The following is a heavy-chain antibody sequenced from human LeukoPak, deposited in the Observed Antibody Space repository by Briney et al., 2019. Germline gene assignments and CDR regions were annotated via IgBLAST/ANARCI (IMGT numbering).Heavy chain of an antibody. D-gene: IGHD5-18*01. Sequence: PSETLSLTCTVSGGSISSSSYYWGWIRQPPGKGLEWIGGIYYSGSTYYNPSLKSRVTISVDTSKNQFSLKLSSVTAADTAVYYCAREKGDRDNTKWIQPWLGSGSYFGYWGQGTLVTVSS. J-gene: IGHJ4*02. V-gene: IGHV4-39*07. CDR3: AREKGDRDNTKWIQPWLGSGSYFGY. CDR1: GGSISSSSYY. CDR2: IYYSGST.